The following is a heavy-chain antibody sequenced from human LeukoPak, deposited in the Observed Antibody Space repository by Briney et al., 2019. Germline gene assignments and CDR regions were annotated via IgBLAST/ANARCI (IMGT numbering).Heavy chain of an antibody. CDR1: GGSISSGDYY. CDR3: ARDAYYYDSSGYSPYFDY. V-gene: IGHV4-30-4*08. J-gene: IGHJ4*02. D-gene: IGHD3-22*01. Sequence: PSQTLSLTCTVSGGSISSGDYYWSWIRQPPGKGLEWIGYIYYSGSTYYNPSLKSRVTISVDTSKNQFSLKLSCVTAADTAVYYCARDAYYYDSSGYSPYFDYWGQGTLVTVSS. CDR2: IYYSGST.